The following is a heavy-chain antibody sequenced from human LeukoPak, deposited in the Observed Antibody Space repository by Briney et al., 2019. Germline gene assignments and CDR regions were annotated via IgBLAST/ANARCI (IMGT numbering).Heavy chain of an antibody. Sequence: SETLSLTCTVSGGSISSGDYYWSWIRQPPGKGLEWIGYIYYSGSTYYNPSLKSRVTISVDTSKNQFSLKLSSVTAADTAVYYCVRATRSGSSGYWGQGTLVTVSS. CDR2: IYYSGST. V-gene: IGHV4-30-4*01. J-gene: IGHJ4*02. D-gene: IGHD1-26*01. CDR3: VRATRSGSSGY. CDR1: GGSISSGDYY.